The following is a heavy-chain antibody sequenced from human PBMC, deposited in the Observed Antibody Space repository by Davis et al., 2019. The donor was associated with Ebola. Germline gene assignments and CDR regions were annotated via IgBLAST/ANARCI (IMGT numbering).Heavy chain of an antibody. CDR1: GFTFSSYG. D-gene: IGHD5-18*01. CDR3: AKEGGGYGYSYARGGYYYYGMDV. J-gene: IGHJ6*04. Sequence: GESLKISCAASGFTFSSYGMHWVRQAPGKGLEWVAVISYDGSNKYYADSVKGRFTISRDNSKNTLYLQMNSLRAEDTAVYYCAKEGGGYGYSYARGGYYYYGMDVWGKGTTVTVSS. CDR2: ISYDGSNK. V-gene: IGHV3-30*18.